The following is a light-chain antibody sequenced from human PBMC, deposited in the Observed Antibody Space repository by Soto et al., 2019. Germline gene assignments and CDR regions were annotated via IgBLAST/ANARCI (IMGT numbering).Light chain of an antibody. CDR3: SSYTSSSTLDYV. CDR2: DVS. Sequence: QSALTQPASVSGSPGQSITIFCTGTSSDVGGYNYVSWYQQHPGKAPKLMIYDVSNRPSGGSNRFSGSKSGDTASLTISGLQAEVEADYYCSSYTSSSTLDYVFGTGTKVTVL. CDR1: SSDVGGYNY. V-gene: IGLV2-14*01. J-gene: IGLJ1*01.